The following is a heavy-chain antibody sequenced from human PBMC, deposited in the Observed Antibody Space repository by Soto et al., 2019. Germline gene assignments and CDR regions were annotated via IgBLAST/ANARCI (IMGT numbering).Heavy chain of an antibody. D-gene: IGHD4-17*01. J-gene: IGHJ4*02. Sequence: SETLSLTCAVSGYSISSGYYWGWIRQPPGKGLEWIGSIYHSGSTYYNPSLKSRVTISVDTSKSQFSLKLSSVTAADTAVYYCAAVMTTASFDYWGQGTLVTVSS. CDR2: IYHSGST. CDR1: GYSISSGYY. CDR3: AAVMTTASFDY. V-gene: IGHV4-38-2*01.